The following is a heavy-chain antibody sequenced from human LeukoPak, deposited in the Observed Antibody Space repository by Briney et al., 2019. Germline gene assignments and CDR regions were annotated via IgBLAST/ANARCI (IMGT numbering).Heavy chain of an antibody. V-gene: IGHV3-49*04. CDR2: IRSKAYGGTT. D-gene: IGHD1-26*01. J-gene: IGHJ3*02. CDR3: TSGVGATGGAFDI. CDR1: GFTFGDYA. Sequence: PGGSLRLSCTASGFTFGDYAMSWVRQAPGKGLEWVGFIRSKAYGGTTEYAASVKGRFTISRGDSKSIAYLQMNSLKTEDTAVYYCTSGVGATGGAFDIWGQGTMVTVSS.